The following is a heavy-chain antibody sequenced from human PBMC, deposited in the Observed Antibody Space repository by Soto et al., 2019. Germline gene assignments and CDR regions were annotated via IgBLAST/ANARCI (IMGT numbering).Heavy chain of an antibody. J-gene: IGHJ4*02. CDR1: GFTFSSYS. V-gene: IGHV3-48*01. CDR3: ARDRAAGSGSFDY. CDR2: ISSSSSTI. Sequence: GGALRLSCAASGFTFSSYSMNWVRQAPGKGLEWVSYISSSSSTIYYADSVKGRFTISRDNAKNSLYLQMNSLRAEDTAVYYCARDRAAGSGSFDYWGQGTLVPVSS. D-gene: IGHD6-13*01.